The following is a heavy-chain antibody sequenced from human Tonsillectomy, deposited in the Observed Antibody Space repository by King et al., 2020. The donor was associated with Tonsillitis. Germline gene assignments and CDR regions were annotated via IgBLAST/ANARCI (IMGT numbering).Heavy chain of an antibody. V-gene: IGHV4-59*01. CDR3: ARVGGSGWYGVDY. CDR2: IYYSGST. CDR1: GGSISSYY. D-gene: IGHD6-19*01. J-gene: IGHJ4*02. Sequence: VPLQESGPGLVKPSETLSLTCTVSGGSISSYYWSWIRQPPGKGLEWIGYIYYSGSTNYNPSLKSRVTISVDTSKNRFSLKLSSVTAADTAVYYCARVGGSGWYGVDYWGQGTLVTVSS.